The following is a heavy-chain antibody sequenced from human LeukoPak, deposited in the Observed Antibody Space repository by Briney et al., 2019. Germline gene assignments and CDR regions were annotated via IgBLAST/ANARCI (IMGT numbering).Heavy chain of an antibody. V-gene: IGHV4-39*07. CDR2: ISYSGSP. J-gene: IGHJ6*02. D-gene: IGHD3-16*01. CDR1: GGSFSSSSYY. Sequence: SETLSLTCTVSGGSFSSSSYYWGWIRQPPGKGLEWIGTISYSGSPYYNPSLKSRVTISVDTSKNQFSLKLSSVTAADTAVYYCARERLRSYYYYGMDVWGQGTTVTVSS. CDR3: ARERLRSYYYYGMDV.